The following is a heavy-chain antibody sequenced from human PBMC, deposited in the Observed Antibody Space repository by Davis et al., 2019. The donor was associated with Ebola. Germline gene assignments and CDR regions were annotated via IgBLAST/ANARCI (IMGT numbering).Heavy chain of an antibody. CDR1: GFTFSSYA. J-gene: IGHJ5*02. D-gene: IGHD3-3*01. V-gene: IGHV3-23*01. CDR2: ISGSGGST. CDR3: AKVPDDFWSGYQNWFDP. Sequence: PGGSLRFSCAASGFTFSSYAMSWVRQAPGKGLEWVSAISGSGGSTYYADSVKGRFTISRDNSKNTLYLQMNSLRAKDTAVYYCAKVPDDFWSGYQNWFDPWGQGTLVTVSS.